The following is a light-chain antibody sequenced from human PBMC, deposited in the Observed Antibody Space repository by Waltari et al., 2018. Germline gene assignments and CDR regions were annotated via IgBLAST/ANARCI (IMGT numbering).Light chain of an antibody. V-gene: IGLV3-19*01. CDR3: NSRDSSTNAVV. CDR2: RAK. CDR1: ILLTYS. J-gene: IGLJ2*01. Sequence: SSELTQDPTMSVALGQTVRITCQGDILLTYSENWYQQRPGQAPILVIFRAKDRPSGIPDRFSWSSSGNTASLTITGALAEDEADYYCNSRDSSTNAVVFGGGTKLTVL.